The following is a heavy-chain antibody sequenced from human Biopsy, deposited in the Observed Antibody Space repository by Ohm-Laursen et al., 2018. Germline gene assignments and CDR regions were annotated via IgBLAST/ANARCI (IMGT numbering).Heavy chain of an antibody. CDR2: FAPENGKT. V-gene: IGHV1-24*01. CDR1: GYTLNELS. J-gene: IGHJ4*02. CDR3: AADINVWNVKY. Sequence: GASVKVSCKVSGYTLNELSMHWVRQVPGKGLEWMGGFAPENGKTVYAQNFQARVSLTEDTSTDTAYMELRSLRSEDTAVYYCAADINVWNVKYWGQGTQVTVSS. D-gene: IGHD1-1*01.